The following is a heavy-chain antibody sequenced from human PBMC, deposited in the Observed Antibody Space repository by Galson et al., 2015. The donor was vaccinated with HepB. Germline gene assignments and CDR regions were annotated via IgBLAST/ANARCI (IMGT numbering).Heavy chain of an antibody. CDR1: GFTFSSYA. J-gene: IGHJ4*02. CDR2: ISGSGGST. CDR3: AKGWELMWALGY. D-gene: IGHD1-26*01. V-gene: IGHV3-23*01. Sequence: SLRLSCAASGFTFSSYAMSWVRQAPGKGLKWVSAISGSGGSTYYADSVKGRFTISRDNSKNTLYLQMNSLRAEDTAVYYCAKGWELMWALGYWGQGTLVTVSS.